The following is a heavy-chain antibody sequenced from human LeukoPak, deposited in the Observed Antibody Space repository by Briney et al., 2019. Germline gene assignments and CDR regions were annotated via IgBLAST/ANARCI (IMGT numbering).Heavy chain of an antibody. J-gene: IGHJ3*02. CDR2: IIPIFGTA. CDR1: GGTFSSYA. CDR3: ARTIFGRYYDSSGPGRYAFDI. D-gene: IGHD3-22*01. Sequence: SVKVSCKASGGTFSSYAISWVRQAPGQGLEWMGGIIPIFGTANYAQKFQGRVTITADESTSTAYMELSSLRSEDTAVYYCARTIFGRYYDSSGPGRYAFDIWGQGTMVTVSS. V-gene: IGHV1-69*13.